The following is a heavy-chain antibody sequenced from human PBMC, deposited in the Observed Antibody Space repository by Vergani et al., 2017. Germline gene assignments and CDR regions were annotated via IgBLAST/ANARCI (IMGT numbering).Heavy chain of an antibody. CDR2: ISAYNGNT. V-gene: IGHV1-18*01. J-gene: IGHJ1*01. CDR1: GYTFTSYG. Sequence: QVQLVQSGAEVKKPGASVTVSCKASGYTFTSYGISWVRQAPGQGLEWMGWISAYNGNTNYAQKLQGRVTMTTDTSTSTAYMELRSLRSDDTAVYYCARDVPITMVRGVIIPEYFQHWGQGTLVTVSS. D-gene: IGHD3-10*01. CDR3: ARDVPITMVRGVIIPEYFQH.